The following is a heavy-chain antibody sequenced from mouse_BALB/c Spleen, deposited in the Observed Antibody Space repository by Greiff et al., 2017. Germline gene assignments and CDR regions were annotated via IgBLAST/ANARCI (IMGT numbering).Heavy chain of an antibody. Sequence: VKLEESGPGLVQPSQSLSITCTVSGFSLTSYGVHWVRQSPGKGLEWLGVIWSGGSTDYNAAFISRLSISKDNSKSQVFFKMNSLQANDTAIYYCARRRDLYYYAMDYWGQGTSVTVSS. J-gene: IGHJ4*01. V-gene: IGHV2-2*02. CDR2: IWSGGST. CDR1: GFSLTSYG. D-gene: IGHD3-3*01. CDR3: ARRRDLYYYAMDY.